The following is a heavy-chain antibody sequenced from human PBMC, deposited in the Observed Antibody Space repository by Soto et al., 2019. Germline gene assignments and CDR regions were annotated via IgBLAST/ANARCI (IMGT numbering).Heavy chain of an antibody. V-gene: IGHV1-18*04. Sequence: QVQLVQSGAEVKNPGASVKVSCNASGYTFTSYGISWVRQAPGQGLEWMGWISAYNGNTNYAQKLQGRATMTTDTSTSTAYMDLGSLRSDDTAVYYCARDAPVGMAKLALDWFDPWGGGSLVIVSS. CDR1: GYTFTSYG. D-gene: IGHD5-12*01. CDR2: ISAYNGNT. J-gene: IGHJ5*02. CDR3: ARDAPVGMAKLALDWFDP.